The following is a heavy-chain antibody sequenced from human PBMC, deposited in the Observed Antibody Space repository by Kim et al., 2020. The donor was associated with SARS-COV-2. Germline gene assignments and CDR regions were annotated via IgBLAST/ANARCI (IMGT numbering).Heavy chain of an antibody. D-gene: IGHD3-3*01. CDR1: GFTFSNAW. CDR2: IKSKTDGGTT. CDR3: TTEGSQDTIFGVTYYGEY. J-gene: IGHJ4*02. V-gene: IGHV3-15*01. Sequence: GGSLRLSCAASGFTFSNAWMSWVRQAPGKGLEWVGRIKSKTDGGTTDYAAPVKGRFTISRDDSKNTLYLQMNSLKTEDTAVYYCTTEGSQDTIFGVTYYGEYWGQGTLVTVSS.